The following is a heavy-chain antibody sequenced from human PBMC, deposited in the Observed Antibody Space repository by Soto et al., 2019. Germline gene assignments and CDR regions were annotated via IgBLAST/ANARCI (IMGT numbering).Heavy chain of an antibody. CDR1: GFSLSTTGVG. V-gene: IGHV2-5*01. CDR3: AHRGGATVGLYYFDY. J-gene: IGHJ4*02. CDR2: IYWHDDK. Sequence: SGPTLVNPTQTLTLTCTFSGFSLSTTGVGVSWIRQPPGKALEWLALIYWHDDKRYSSSLESRLTITKDTPKNQVVLTMTNMDPVDTATYYCAHRGGATVGLYYFDYWGQGALVTVYS. D-gene: IGHD3-16*01.